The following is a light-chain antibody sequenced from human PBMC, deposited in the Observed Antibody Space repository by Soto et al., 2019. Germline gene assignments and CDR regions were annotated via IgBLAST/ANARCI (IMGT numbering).Light chain of an antibody. J-gene: IGKJ3*01. CDR2: LGS. CDR3: MQALQTPLFT. CDR1: QSLLHSNGYNY. V-gene: IGKV2-28*01. Sequence: DIVMTQSPLSLPVTPGEPASISCRSSQSLLHSNGYNYLDWYLQKPGQSPQLLIYLGSNRSSGVLVRFSGSGSGTDFTLKISRVEAEDVGVYYCMQALQTPLFTFGPGTKVDIK.